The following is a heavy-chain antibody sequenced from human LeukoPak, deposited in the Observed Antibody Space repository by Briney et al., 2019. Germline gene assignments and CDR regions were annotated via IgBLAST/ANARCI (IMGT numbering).Heavy chain of an antibody. CDR2: IYYSGST. V-gene: IGHV4-31*03. CDR1: GGSISSGGYY. CDR3: ARTNRPTYYYGSGSYYAGYYFDY. D-gene: IGHD3-10*01. Sequence: SQTPSLTCTVSGGSISSGGYYWSWIRQHPGKGLEWIGYIYYSGSTYYNPSLKSRVTISVDTSKNQFSLKLSSVTAADTAVYYCARTNRPTYYYGSGSYYAGYYFDYWGEPWSPSPQ. J-gene: IGHJ4*01.